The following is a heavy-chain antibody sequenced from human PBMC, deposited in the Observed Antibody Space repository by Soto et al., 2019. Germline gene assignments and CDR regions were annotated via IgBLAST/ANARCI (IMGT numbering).Heavy chain of an antibody. CDR1: GGTFSSYA. CDR3: ARDRGYSGSDYYVGY. J-gene: IGHJ4*02. Sequence: QVQLVQSGAEVKKPGYSVKVSCKASGGTFSSYAISWVRQAPGQGLEWMGGIIPIFGTANYAQKFQGRVTITADESTRTAYMELSSLRSEETAVYYCARDRGYSGSDYYVGYWGQGTLVTVAS. D-gene: IGHD1-26*01. V-gene: IGHV1-69*01. CDR2: IIPIFGTA.